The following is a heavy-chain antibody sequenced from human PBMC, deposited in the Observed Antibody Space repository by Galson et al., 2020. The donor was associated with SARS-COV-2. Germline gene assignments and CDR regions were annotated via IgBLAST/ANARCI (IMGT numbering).Heavy chain of an antibody. Sequence: ASVKVSCKASGYTFTGYYMHWVRQAPGQGLEWMGWINPNSGGTNYAQKFQGRVTMTRDTSISTAYMELSRLRSDDTAVYYCARDHTAAGTFNWFDRWGQGTLVTVSS. CDR2: INPNSGGT. CDR3: ARDHTAAGTFNWFDR. V-gene: IGHV1-2*02. CDR1: GYTFTGYY. J-gene: IGHJ5*02. D-gene: IGHD6-13*01.